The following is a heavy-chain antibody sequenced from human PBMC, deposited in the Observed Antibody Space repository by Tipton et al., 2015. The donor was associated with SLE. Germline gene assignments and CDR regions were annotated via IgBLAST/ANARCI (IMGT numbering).Heavy chain of an antibody. CDR3: ARVTGGGFDSSGYPFDY. D-gene: IGHD3-22*01. V-gene: IGHV4-59*11. J-gene: IGHJ4*02. CDR2: IYFTGTT. CDR1: GGSIISHY. Sequence: TLSLTCSVSGGSIISHYWTWIRQPPGKGLEWIGYIYFTGTTNYNPSLKSRVTISVDTSKNQFSLELSSVTAADTAVYFCARVTGGGFDSSGYPFDYWGQGTLVTVSS.